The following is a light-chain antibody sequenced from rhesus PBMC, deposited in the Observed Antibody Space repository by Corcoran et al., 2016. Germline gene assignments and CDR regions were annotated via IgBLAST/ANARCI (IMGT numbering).Light chain of an antibody. CDR2: DAS. V-gene: IGKV1-38*01. J-gene: IGKJ1*01. CDR3: QQRNSYPRT. Sequence: DIQLTQSPSSLSASVGDRVTITFRASQGISSYLAWYQQKSGKAPKLLIYDASKLQSGVPSRFSGSGSWTEFLTISSLQPEDFATYYCQQRNSYPRTFGQGTKVEIK. CDR1: QGISSY.